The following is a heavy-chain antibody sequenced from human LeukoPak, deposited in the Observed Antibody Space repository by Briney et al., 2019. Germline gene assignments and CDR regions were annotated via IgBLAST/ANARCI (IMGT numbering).Heavy chain of an antibody. J-gene: IGHJ4*02. CDR1: GFTFSSYG. V-gene: IGHV3-33*01. CDR2: IWYDGSNK. CDR3: ARDLNYYDSSGYLED. Sequence: GGSLRLSCAASGFTFSSYGMHWVRQAPGKGLEWVAVIWYDGSNKYYADSVKGRSTISRDNSKNTLYLQMNSLRAEDTAVYYCARDLNYYDSSGYLEDWGQGTLVTVSS. D-gene: IGHD3-22*01.